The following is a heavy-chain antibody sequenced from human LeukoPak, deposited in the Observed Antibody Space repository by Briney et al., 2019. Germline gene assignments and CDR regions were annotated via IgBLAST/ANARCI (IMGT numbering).Heavy chain of an antibody. CDR3: ARGQTTAPHGSGSYYFDY. D-gene: IGHD3-10*01. Sequence: SQTLSLTCTVSGGSISSGDYYWSWIRQPPGKGLEWIVYIYYSGSTYYNPSLKSRVTISVDTSKNQFSLKLSSVTAADTAVYYCARGQTTAPHGSGSYYFDYWGQGTLVTVSS. V-gene: IGHV4-30-4*01. J-gene: IGHJ4*02. CDR1: GGSISSGDYY. CDR2: IYYSGST.